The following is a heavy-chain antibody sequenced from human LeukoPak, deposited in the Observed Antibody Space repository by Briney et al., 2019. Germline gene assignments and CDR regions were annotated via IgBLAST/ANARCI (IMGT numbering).Heavy chain of an antibody. V-gene: IGHV4-39*07. CDR1: GDSISDTDHY. Sequence: SETLSLTCSVSGDSISDTDHYWGWIRQPRGKGLEWIASIDYRGKIYQKPSLKSRVTISMDTSKSHFSLQLSSVTAAGTAVYYCASSSQEYYDILTGFHDWGQGTLVVVSS. CDR3: ASSSQEYYDILTGFHD. CDR2: IDYRGKI. J-gene: IGHJ1*01. D-gene: IGHD3-9*01.